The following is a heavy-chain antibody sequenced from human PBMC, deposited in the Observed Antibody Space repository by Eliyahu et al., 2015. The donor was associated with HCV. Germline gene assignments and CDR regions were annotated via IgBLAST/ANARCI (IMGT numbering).Heavy chain of an antibody. Sequence: ESGPGLVKPSETLSLTCTVSGASVSSSYWSWIRQPPGRGLEYIGYIIHSGSTNYSPSLKSRVTISVDTSKNQFSLNLSSVTAADTAVYYCARGRRDNTAYAPLEYWGQGTLVTVSS. J-gene: IGHJ4*02. CDR2: IIHSGST. D-gene: IGHD3-22*01. V-gene: IGHV4-59*02. CDR3: ARGRRDNTAYAPLEY. CDR1: GASVSSSY.